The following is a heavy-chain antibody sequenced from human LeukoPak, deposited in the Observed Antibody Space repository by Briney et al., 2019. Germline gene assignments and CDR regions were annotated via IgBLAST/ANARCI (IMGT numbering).Heavy chain of an antibody. CDR2: ISWNSGSI. D-gene: IGHD3-10*01. J-gene: IGHJ5*02. Sequence: PGGSLRLSCAASGFTFDDYAMHWVRQAPGKGLEWVSGISWNSGSIGYADSVKGRFAISRDNAKNSLYLQMNSLRAEDTALYYCVKDGNYYGSGSSPGWFDPWGQGALVTVSS. CDR1: GFTFDDYA. CDR3: VKDGNYYGSGSSPGWFDP. V-gene: IGHV3-9*01.